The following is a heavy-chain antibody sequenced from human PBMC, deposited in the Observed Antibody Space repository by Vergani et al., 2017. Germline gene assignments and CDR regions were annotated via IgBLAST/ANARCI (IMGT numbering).Heavy chain of an antibody. CDR2: INPNSGGT. J-gene: IGHJ6*02. V-gene: IGHV1-2*04. Sequence: VQLVQSGAEVKKPGASVKVSCKASGYTFTGYYMHWVRQAPGQGLEWMGWINPNSGGTNYAQKFQGWVTMTRDTSISTAYMELSRLRSDDTAVYYCARSLGHSSSSEYYYGMDVWGQGTTVTVSS. CDR3: ARSLGHSSSSEYYYGMDV. D-gene: IGHD6-6*01. CDR1: GYTFTGYY.